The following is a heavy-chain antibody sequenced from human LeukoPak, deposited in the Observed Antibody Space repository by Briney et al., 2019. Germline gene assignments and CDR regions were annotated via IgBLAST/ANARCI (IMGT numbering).Heavy chain of an antibody. V-gene: IGHV4-34*01. CDR2: INHSGST. CDR1: GGSFSGYY. CDR3: ARDPNWNDSY. J-gene: IGHJ4*02. Sequence: SETLSLTCVVYGGSFSGYYWSWIRQPPGKGLEWIGEINHSGSTNYNPSLKSRVTISVDTSKNQFSLKLSSVTAADTAVYYCARDPNWNDSYWGQGTLVTVSS. D-gene: IGHD1-20*01.